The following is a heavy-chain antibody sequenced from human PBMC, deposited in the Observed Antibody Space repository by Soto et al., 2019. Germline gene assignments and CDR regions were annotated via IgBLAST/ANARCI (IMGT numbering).Heavy chain of an antibody. CDR1: GGSISSSSYY. CDR3: ARVSSSYYYYMDV. J-gene: IGHJ6*03. D-gene: IGHD6-6*01. CDR2: IYYSGST. V-gene: IGHV4-39*01. Sequence: PSETLSLTCTVSGGSISSSSYYWGWIRQPPGKGLEWIGSIYYSGSTYYNPSLKSRVTISVDTSKNQFSLKLSSVTAAGTAVYYCARVSSSYYYYMDVWGKGTTVTVSS.